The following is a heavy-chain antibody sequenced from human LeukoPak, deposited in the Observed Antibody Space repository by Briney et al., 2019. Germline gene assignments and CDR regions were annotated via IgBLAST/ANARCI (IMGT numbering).Heavy chain of an antibody. J-gene: IGHJ6*03. CDR1: GFTFSSYS. CDR3: ARANIVVVVAATRYYYYYMDV. CDR2: ISSSSSTI. D-gene: IGHD2-15*01. V-gene: IGHV3-48*01. Sequence: GGSLRLSCAASGFTFSSYSMNWVRQAPGKGLEWVSSISSSSSTIYYADSVKGRFTISRDNAKNSLYLQMNSLRAEDTAVYYCARANIVVVVAATRYYYYYMDVWGKGTTVTVSS.